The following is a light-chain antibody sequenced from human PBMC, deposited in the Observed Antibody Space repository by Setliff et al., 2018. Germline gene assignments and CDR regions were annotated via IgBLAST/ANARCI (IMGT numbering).Light chain of an antibody. V-gene: IGLV2-8*01. CDR1: SSDVGGYNY. J-gene: IGLJ1*01. Sequence: QSALPQPPSASGSPGQSVTISCTGTSSDVGGYNYVSWYQQHPGKAPKLMIYEVSKRPSGVPDRFSGSKSGNTASLTVSGLQAEDEADYYCSSYAGSNNPYVFGTGTKVT. CDR2: EVS. CDR3: SSYAGSNNPYV.